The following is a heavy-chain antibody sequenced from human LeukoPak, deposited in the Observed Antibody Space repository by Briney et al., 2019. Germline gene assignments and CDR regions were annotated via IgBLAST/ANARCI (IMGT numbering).Heavy chain of an antibody. CDR2: ISAYNGNT. V-gene: IGHV1-18*01. D-gene: IGHD3-22*01. Sequence: GASVKVSCKASGYTFTTYGISWVRQAPGQGLEWMGWISAYNGNTNYAQKLQGRVTMTTDTSTSTAYMELRSLRSDDTAVYYCARVYYDSSGHPAFDYWGQGTLVTVSS. CDR3: ARVYYDSSGHPAFDY. CDR1: GYTFTTYG. J-gene: IGHJ4*02.